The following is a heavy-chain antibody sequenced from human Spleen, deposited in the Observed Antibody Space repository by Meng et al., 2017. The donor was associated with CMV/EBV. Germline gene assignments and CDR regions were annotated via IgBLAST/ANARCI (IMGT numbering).Heavy chain of an antibody. CDR1: GYTFTTYS. V-gene: IGHV1-18*01. D-gene: IGHD3-3*01. CDR3: ARNADFWSGYYPHYGMDV. Sequence: ASVKVSCKSSGYTFTTYSISWLRQAHGQGLEWMGWVSPYNGNTKYAQKVQARVTMTTDTSTGTAYMELRSLRSDDTAVYYCARNADFWSGYYPHYGMDVWGQGTTVTVSS. J-gene: IGHJ6*02. CDR2: VSPYNGNT.